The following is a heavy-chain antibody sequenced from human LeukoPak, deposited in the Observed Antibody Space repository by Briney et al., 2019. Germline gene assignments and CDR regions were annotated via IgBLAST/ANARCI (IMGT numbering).Heavy chain of an antibody. CDR2: INPNSGGT. J-gene: IGHJ4*02. CDR1: GYTFTGYY. Sequence: ASVKVSRKASGYTFTGYYMHWVRQAPGQGLEWMGWINPNSGGTNYAQKFQGRVTISVDTSKNQFSLKLSSVTAADTAVYYCARDIAAAGNFDYWGQGTLVTVSS. V-gene: IGHV1-2*02. D-gene: IGHD6-13*01. CDR3: ARDIAAAGNFDY.